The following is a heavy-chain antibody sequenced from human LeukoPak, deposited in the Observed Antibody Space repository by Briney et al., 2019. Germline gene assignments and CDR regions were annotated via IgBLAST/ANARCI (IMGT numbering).Heavy chain of an antibody. D-gene: IGHD5-18*01. Sequence: GRSLRLSCAESGFSFSSYNMNWVRQAPGKGLEWVSFISSSSGYIYHADSVKGRFTVSRDNAKISLYLQMNSLRAEDTAVYYCARVQDGYSIAWGQGTLVTVSS. CDR1: GFSFSSYN. J-gene: IGHJ5*02. V-gene: IGHV3-21*01. CDR3: ARVQDGYSIA. CDR2: ISSSSGYI.